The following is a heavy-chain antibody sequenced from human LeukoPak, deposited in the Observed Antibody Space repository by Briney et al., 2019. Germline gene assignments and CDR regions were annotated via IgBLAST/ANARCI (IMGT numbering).Heavy chain of an antibody. D-gene: IGHD2-15*01. CDR1: GFTFDDYA. J-gene: IGHJ4*02. Sequence: QPGGSLRLSCAASGFTFDDYAMHWVRQAPEKGLEWVSGISWNSGSIGYADSVKGRFTISRDNAKNSLYLQMNSLRAEDTALYYCAKDKAATHFDYWGQGTLVTVSS. V-gene: IGHV3-9*01. CDR2: ISWNSGSI. CDR3: AKDKAATHFDY.